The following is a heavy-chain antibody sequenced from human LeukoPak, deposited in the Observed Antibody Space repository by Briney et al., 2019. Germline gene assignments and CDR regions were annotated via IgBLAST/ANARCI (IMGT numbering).Heavy chain of an antibody. CDR1: GFTFSSYS. CDR2: ISSSSSYI. CDR3: ARDPLRYCSGGSCYPNYYYGMDV. D-gene: IGHD2-15*01. V-gene: IGHV3-21*01. J-gene: IGHJ6*02. Sequence: PGGSLRLSCAASGFTFSSYSMSWVRQAPGKGLEWVSSISSSSSYIYYADSVKGRFTISRDNAKNSLYLQMNSLRAEDTAVYYCARDPLRYCSGGSCYPNYYYGMDVWGQGTTVTVSS.